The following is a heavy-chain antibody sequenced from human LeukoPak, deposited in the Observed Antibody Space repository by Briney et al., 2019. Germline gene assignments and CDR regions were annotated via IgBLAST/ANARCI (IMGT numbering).Heavy chain of an antibody. D-gene: IGHD5-12*01. CDR1: GLTSSSNA. V-gene: IGHV3-23*01. CDR2: ISPGGSP. CDR3: VKRELYIVATT. J-gene: IGHJ5*02. Sequence: PGAPLRLSCAASGLTSSSNAMGWVRQAPGKGLEWVSAISPGGSPYYADSVKGRFTISRDNSKNTLYLQMNSLRAEDTAVYYCVKRELYIVATTWGQGTLVTVSS.